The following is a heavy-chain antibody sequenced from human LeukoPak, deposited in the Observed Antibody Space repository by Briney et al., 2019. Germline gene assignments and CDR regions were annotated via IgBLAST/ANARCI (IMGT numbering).Heavy chain of an antibody. CDR2: IKSKTDGGTT. J-gene: IGHJ4*02. CDR3: ARDESWIQLWPGLLDY. CDR1: GFTFSNAW. V-gene: IGHV3-15*01. D-gene: IGHD5-18*01. Sequence: GGSLRLSCAASGFTFSNAWMSWVRQAPGKGLEWVGRIKSKTDGGTTDYAAPVKGRFTISRDDSKNTLYLQMNSLRAEDTAVYYCARDESWIQLWPGLLDYWGQGTLVTVSS.